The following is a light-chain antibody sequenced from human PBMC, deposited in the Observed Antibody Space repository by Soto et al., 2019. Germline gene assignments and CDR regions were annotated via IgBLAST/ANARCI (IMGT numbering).Light chain of an antibody. Sequence: QSVLTQPPSVSAAPGQKVTISCSGTTSNIGNNYVSWYQQLPGTAPKLLIYDNNQRPSGIPDRFSGSKSGSSATLAITGLQTGDEADYYCGTWDTSLSAGGVFGTGTQLTVL. V-gene: IGLV1-51*01. CDR3: GTWDTSLSAGGV. CDR1: TSNIGNNY. J-gene: IGLJ1*01. CDR2: DNN.